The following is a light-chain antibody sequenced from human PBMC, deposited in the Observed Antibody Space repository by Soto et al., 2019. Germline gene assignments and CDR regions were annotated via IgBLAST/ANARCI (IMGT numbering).Light chain of an antibody. CDR3: QQYADSPLT. V-gene: IGKV3-20*01. Sequence: DIVLTQSPDTLSLSPGERATLSCRASEPVRNTFLAWYQQKPGQAPRLLIYGASSRAIGIPDRFSGSGSGADFTLTISRLEPEDCELYFCQQYADSPLTFGGGSKVEIK. J-gene: IGKJ4*01. CDR2: GAS. CDR1: EPVRNTF.